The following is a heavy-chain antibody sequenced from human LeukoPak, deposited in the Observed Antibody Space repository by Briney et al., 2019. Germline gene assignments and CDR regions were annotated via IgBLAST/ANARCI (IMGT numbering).Heavy chain of an antibody. Sequence: GGSLRLSCAASGFTVSSNYMSWVRQALGKGLEWVSVIYSGGSTYYADSVKGRFTISRDNSKNTLYLQMYSLRAEDSGVYYCASSSGWPLFLYWGQGTLVTVSS. CDR3: ASSSGWPLFLY. V-gene: IGHV3-53*01. D-gene: IGHD6-19*01. CDR1: GFTVSSNY. CDR2: IYSGGST. J-gene: IGHJ4*02.